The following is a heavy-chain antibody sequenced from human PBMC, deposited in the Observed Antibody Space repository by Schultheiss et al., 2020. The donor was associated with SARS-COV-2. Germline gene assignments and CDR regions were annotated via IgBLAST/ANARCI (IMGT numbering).Heavy chain of an antibody. CDR1: GFSLSNARMG. J-gene: IGHJ6*04. D-gene: IGHD5-18*01. CDR3: AHSRYTAMVTLMDV. CDR2: IYWDDDK. Sequence: SGPTLVKPTQTLTLTCTFSGFSLSNARMGVSWIRQPPGKALEWLALIYWDDDKRYSPSLKSRLTITKDTSKNQVVLTMTNMDPVDTATYYCAHSRYTAMVTLMDVWGKGTTVTVSS. V-gene: IGHV2-5*02.